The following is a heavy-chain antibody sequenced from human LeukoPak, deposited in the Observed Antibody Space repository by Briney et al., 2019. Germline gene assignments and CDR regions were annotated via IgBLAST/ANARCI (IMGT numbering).Heavy chain of an antibody. CDR3: ARDRFVVVPAAIQAFDI. V-gene: IGHV3-21*01. CDR2: ISSGSSYI. CDR1: GFTFSSYS. Sequence: GGSLRLSCATSGFTFSSYSMNWVRQAAGKGLEWVSSISSGSSYIYYADSVKGRFTISRDNAKNSLYLQMNSLRAEDTAVHYCARDRFVVVPAAIQAFDIWGQGTMVTVSS. J-gene: IGHJ3*02. D-gene: IGHD2-2*01.